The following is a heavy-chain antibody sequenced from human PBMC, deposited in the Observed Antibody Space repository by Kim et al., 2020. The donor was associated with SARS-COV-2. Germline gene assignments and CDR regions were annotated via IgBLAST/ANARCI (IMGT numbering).Heavy chain of an antibody. Sequence: GGSLRLSCAASGCAFSDYYMDWVCQAPGKGLEWVGRIRNRANSYTTEYAASVRGRFTVSRDDSKNSLYLQMNSLKTEDTAVYYCARAFSSSWSGTYFDCWGQGTLVTVSS. V-gene: IGHV3-72*01. CDR3: ARAFSSSWSGTYFDC. CDR1: GCAFSDYY. D-gene: IGHD6-13*01. J-gene: IGHJ4*02. CDR2: IRNRANSYTT.